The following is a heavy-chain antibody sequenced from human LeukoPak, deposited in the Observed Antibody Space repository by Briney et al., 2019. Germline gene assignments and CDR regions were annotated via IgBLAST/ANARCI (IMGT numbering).Heavy chain of an antibody. Sequence: PGGSLRLSCAASGYTFSSYGRHWVRQAPHKGLEWVAAIWYDGSIQYYADSVKDRFTISRDNSKNTLYLQMDSLRAEDTAVYYCARAGYCSGGSCYGSDYWGQGTLVTVSS. CDR3: ARAGYCSGGSCYGSDY. V-gene: IGHV3-33*01. D-gene: IGHD2-15*01. J-gene: IGHJ4*02. CDR1: GYTFSSYG. CDR2: IWYDGSIQ.